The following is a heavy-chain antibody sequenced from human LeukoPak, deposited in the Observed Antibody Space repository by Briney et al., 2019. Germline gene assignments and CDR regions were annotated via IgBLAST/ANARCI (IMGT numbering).Heavy chain of an antibody. J-gene: IGHJ6*03. Sequence: ESGPTLFNPTQTVTLTCTFSGFSLSTRGMCVSWIGQPAGKALEGLARIDWDDDKYYNTSLKTRLTISKDTSKDQVVLRMTNMDPVDTATYYCARTTFYYDSSDYSYYYMDVWGKGTTVTISS. D-gene: IGHD3-22*01. CDR3: ARTTFYYDSSDYSYYYMDV. V-gene: IGHV2-70*11. CDR2: IDWDDDK. CDR1: GFSLSTRGMC.